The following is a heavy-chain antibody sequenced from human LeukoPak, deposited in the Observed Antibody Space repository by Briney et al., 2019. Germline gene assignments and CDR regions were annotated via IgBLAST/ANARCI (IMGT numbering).Heavy chain of an antibody. V-gene: IGHV3-30*01. Sequence: GGSLRLSCAASGFTFSSYVMHWVRQAPGKGLEWVAVISYDGSNKYYADSVKGRFTISRDNSKNTLYLQMNSLRAEDTAVYYCARDLPYYYDSSGYGDYWGQGTLVTVSS. J-gene: IGHJ4*02. CDR2: ISYDGSNK. CDR3: ARDLPYYYDSSGYGDY. D-gene: IGHD3-22*01. CDR1: GFTFSSYV.